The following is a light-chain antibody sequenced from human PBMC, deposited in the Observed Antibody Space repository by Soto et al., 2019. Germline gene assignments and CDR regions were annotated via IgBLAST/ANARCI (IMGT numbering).Light chain of an antibody. CDR2: WAS. CDR1: QSVLYSSNNKNY. CDR3: MQGTHWPHT. J-gene: IGKJ2*01. V-gene: IGKV4-1*01. Sequence: DIVMTQSPDSLAVSLGERATINCKSSQSVLYSSNNKNYLAWYQQKPGQPPKLLIYWASTRESGVPDRFSGSGSGTDFTLTISSLQAEDVAVYYCMQGTHWPHTFGQGTKLEI.